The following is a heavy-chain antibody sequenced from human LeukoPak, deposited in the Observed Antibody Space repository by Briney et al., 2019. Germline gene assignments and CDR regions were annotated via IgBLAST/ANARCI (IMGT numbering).Heavy chain of an antibody. CDR2: VFYPGST. V-gene: IGHV4-59*11. CDR3: ASRPADSTWYGVFDY. Sequence: SETLSLTCTVSGGSINSHYWSWIRQPPGKGLEWIGYVFYPGSTNYNPSLKSRVTMSLDTSRDQFSLRLTSVTAADTAIYYCASRPADSTWYGVFDYWSQGTLVAVSS. D-gene: IGHD6-13*01. J-gene: IGHJ4*02. CDR1: GGSINSHY.